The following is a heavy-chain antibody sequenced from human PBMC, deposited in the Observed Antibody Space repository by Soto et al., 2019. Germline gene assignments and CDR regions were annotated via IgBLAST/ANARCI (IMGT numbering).Heavy chain of an antibody. CDR1: GYTFTSYA. CDR2: INAGNGNT. CDR3: AREQEVVPADIPYYYYGMDV. J-gene: IGHJ6*02. Sequence: ASVKVSCKASGYTFTSYAMHWVRQAPGQRLEWMGWINAGNGNTKYSQKFQGRVTITRDTSASTAYMELSSLRSEDTAVSYCAREQEVVPADIPYYYYGMDVWGQGTTVTVSS. D-gene: IGHD2-2*01. V-gene: IGHV1-3*01.